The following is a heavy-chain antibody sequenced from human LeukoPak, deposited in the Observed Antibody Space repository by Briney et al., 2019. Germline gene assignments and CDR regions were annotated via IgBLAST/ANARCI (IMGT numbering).Heavy chain of an antibody. CDR2: IYTSGST. Sequence: PSETLSLTCAVYGGSFSGYYWSWIRQPAGKGLEWIGRIYTSGSTNYNPSLKSRVTMSVDTSKNQFSLKLSSVTAADTAVYYCARGGSNAFDIWGQGTMVTVSS. J-gene: IGHJ3*02. D-gene: IGHD3-10*01. CDR1: GGSFSGYY. CDR3: ARGGSNAFDI. V-gene: IGHV4-59*10.